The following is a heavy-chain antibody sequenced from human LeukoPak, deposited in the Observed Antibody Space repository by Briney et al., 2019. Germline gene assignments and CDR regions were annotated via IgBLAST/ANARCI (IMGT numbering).Heavy chain of an antibody. V-gene: IGHV4-4*02. D-gene: IGHD2-2*01. CDR3: ANKVYCSTTSCYHAGY. CDR2: IYHSGTT. CDR1: GESISSSNW. Sequence: SGTLSLTCAVSGESISSSNWWSWVRQPPGKGLEWIGEIYHSGTTNYNPSLKSRVTISIDTSRNQFSLKLTSVIAADTAVYYCANKVYCSTTSCYHAGYWGQGTLVTVSS. J-gene: IGHJ4*02.